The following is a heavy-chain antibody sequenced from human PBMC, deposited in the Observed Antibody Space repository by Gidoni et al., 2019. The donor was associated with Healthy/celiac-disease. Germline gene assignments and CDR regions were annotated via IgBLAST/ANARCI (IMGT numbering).Heavy chain of an antibody. CDR2: IRYDGSNK. D-gene: IGHD5-18*01. CDR3: AKDRDTAMVRGAVDY. J-gene: IGHJ4*02. CDR1: GFTFSSYG. V-gene: IGHV3-30*02. Sequence: SCAASGFTFSSYGMHWVRQAPGKGLEWVAFIRYDGSNKYYADSVKGRFTISRDNSKNTLYLQMNSRRAEDTAVYYCAKDRDTAMVRGAVDYWGQGTLVTVSS.